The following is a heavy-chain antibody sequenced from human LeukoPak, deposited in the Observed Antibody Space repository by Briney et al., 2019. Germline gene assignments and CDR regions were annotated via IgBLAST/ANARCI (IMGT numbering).Heavy chain of an antibody. J-gene: IGHJ4*02. CDR1: GFTVRSNY. V-gene: IGHV3-7*03. CDR2: IKQDGSEK. CDR3: AGGTGFIIKD. D-gene: IGHD3-9*01. Sequence: GGSLRLSCAVSGFTVRSNYMNWVRRAPGKGLEWVANIKQDGSEKNYVDSVKGRFTISRDNAKNSLYLQMNNLRVEDTAMYYCAGGTGFIIKDWGQGTLVTVSS.